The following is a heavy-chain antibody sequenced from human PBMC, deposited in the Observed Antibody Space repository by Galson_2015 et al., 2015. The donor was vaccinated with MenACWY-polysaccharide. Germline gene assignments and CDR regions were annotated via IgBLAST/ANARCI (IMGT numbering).Heavy chain of an antibody. CDR3: AHRMGVAGFYI. Sequence: PALVNPTQPLTLTCTVSGFSLRTSGVGVGWIRQPPGQALEWLALIYWDENQGYRPSLKSRITITKDTSKTQVVLTMTNVTPVDTGTYYCAHRMGVAGFYIWGQGTTVIVSS. V-gene: IGHV2-5*02. J-gene: IGHJ3*02. CDR1: GFSLRTSGVG. D-gene: IGHD3-10*01. CDR2: IYWDENQ.